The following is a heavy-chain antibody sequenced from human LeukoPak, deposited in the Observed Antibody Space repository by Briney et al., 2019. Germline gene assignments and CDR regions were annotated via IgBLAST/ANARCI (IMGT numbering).Heavy chain of an antibody. V-gene: IGHV3-33*01. D-gene: IGHD2-15*01. CDR3: ASRDPCSGGNCYGLGY. J-gene: IGHJ4*02. CDR1: GFTFSSYG. Sequence: GGSLSLFCAACGFTFSSYGVHCVRQAPGKGLEWVADIWYDGSNKYYADSVKGRFTISRDNSKNTLYLQMDSLRVDDTAIYYCASRDPCSGGNCYGLGYWGQGTLVTVSS. CDR2: IWYDGSNK.